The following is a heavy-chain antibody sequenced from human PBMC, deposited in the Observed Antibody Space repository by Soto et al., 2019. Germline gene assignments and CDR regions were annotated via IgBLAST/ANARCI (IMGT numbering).Heavy chain of an antibody. CDR1: GGSISSGGYY. V-gene: IGHV4-31*03. CDR2: IYDSVST. CDR3: ARDSVMGETYWFDH. J-gene: IGHJ5*02. D-gene: IGHD3-16*01. Sequence: PSETLSLTCTVSGGSISSGGYYWSWIRQHPGKGLQWIGSIYDSVSTYYNSSLKSRVTISVDTSKNQFSLKLSSVTAADTAVYYCARDSVMGETYWFDHWGQGTLVTVSS.